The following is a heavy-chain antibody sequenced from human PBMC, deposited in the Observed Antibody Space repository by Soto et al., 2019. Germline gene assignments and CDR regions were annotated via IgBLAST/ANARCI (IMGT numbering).Heavy chain of an antibody. CDR3: AKGDCSGGRCYRGFDY. V-gene: IGHV3-23*01. CDR1: GFTFSSYD. Sequence: GGSMRLSCAASGFTFSSYDMNWVRQAPGKGLEWVSGVSASGSITSYADSAKGRFTISRDNAKNTVFLQMTGLRAEDTAVYFCAKGDCSGGRCYRGFDYWGQGTLVTVSS. J-gene: IGHJ4*02. D-gene: IGHD2-15*01. CDR2: VSASGSIT.